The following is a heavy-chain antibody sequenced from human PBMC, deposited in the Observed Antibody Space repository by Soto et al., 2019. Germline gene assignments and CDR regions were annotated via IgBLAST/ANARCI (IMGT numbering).Heavy chain of an antibody. V-gene: IGHV3-30*18. CDR2: ISYDGSNK. Sequence: QVQLVESGGGVVQPGRSLRLSCAASGFTFSSYGMHWVRQAPGKGLEWVAVISYDGSNKYYADSVKGRFTISRDNSKNTLYLQMNSLRAEDTAVYYCAKYRVYSSGWPAGYKRKYYFDYWGQGTLVTVSS. D-gene: IGHD6-19*01. CDR1: GFTFSSYG. CDR3: AKYRVYSSGWPAGYKRKYYFDY. J-gene: IGHJ4*02.